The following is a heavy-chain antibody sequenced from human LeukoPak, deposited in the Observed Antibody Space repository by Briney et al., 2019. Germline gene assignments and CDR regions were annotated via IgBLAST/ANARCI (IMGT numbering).Heavy chain of an antibody. CDR3: ARHGWSVADY. D-gene: IGHD5/OR15-5a*01. J-gene: IGHJ4*02. V-gene: IGHV4-59*05. CDR2: IYYSGST. Sequence: SETLSLTCTISGGSISVYYWSWIRQPPGKGLEWIGSIYYSGSTYYNPSLKSRVTISVDTSKNQFSLKLSSVTAADTAVYYCARHGWSVADYWGQGTLVTVSS. CDR1: GGSISVYY.